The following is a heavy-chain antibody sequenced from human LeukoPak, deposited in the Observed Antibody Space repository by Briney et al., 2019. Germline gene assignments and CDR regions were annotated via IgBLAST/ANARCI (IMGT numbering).Heavy chain of an antibody. CDR1: GGSISSYY. V-gene: IGHV4-4*07. CDR3: ARDLGGYSSGWSNGPYYFDY. CDR2: IYTGGST. Sequence: SETLSLTCTVSGGSISSYYWSWIRQPAGKGLEWIGRIYTGGSTNYNPSLKSRVTISVDKSKNQFSLKLSSVTAADTAVYYCARDLGGYSSGWSNGPYYFDYWAREPWSPSPQ. J-gene: IGHJ4*02. D-gene: IGHD6-19*01.